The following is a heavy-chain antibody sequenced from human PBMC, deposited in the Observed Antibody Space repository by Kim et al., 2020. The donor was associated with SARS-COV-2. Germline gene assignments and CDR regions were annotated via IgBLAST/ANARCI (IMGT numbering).Heavy chain of an antibody. V-gene: IGHV1-2*06. CDR1: GYTFTGYY. J-gene: IGHJ5*02. CDR3: ARGTPNRPYNWFDP. Sequence: ASVKVSCKASGYTFTGYYMHWVLQSPGQLLYFIVLINPNIVGTNYAHNFHGRVTMTRDTSISTAYMELSRLRSDDTAVYYCARGTPNRPYNWFDPWGQGTLVTVSS. CDR2: INPNIVGT.